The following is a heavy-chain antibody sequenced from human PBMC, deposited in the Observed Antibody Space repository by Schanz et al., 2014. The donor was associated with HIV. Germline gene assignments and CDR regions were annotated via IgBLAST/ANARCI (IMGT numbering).Heavy chain of an antibody. CDR2: IWYDGSNK. Sequence: QEQLVESGGGLVKPGRSLRLSCAASGFTFSDYYISWIRQAPGRGLEWVAVIWYDGSNKYYADSVKGRFTISRDNSKNTLYLQMNSLRAEDTAVYYCARRSTPGGYYGMDVWGQGTTVTVSS. J-gene: IGHJ6*02. CDR1: GFTFSDYY. CDR3: ARRSTPGGYYGMDV. V-gene: IGHV3-33*08. D-gene: IGHD2-15*01.